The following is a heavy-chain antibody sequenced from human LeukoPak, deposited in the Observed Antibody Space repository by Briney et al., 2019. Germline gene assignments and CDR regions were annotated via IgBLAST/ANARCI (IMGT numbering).Heavy chain of an antibody. CDR2: ISSSSSYI. Sequence: PGGSLRLSCAASGFTFSSYSMNWVRQAPGKGLEWVSSISSSSSYIYYADSVKGRFTISRDNAKNSLYLQMNSLRAEDTAVYYCAREGIQLWLDLSYWGQGTLVTVSS. CDR1: GFTFSSYS. D-gene: IGHD5-18*01. V-gene: IGHV3-21*01. CDR3: AREGIQLWLDLSY. J-gene: IGHJ4*02.